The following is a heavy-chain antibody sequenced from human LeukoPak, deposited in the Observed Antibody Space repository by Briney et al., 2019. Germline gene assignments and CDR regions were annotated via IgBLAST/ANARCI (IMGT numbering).Heavy chain of an antibody. CDR3: VLLLGGELPPWMMDV. J-gene: IGHJ6*02. CDR2: IWYDGSNK. CDR1: GFTFSSYG. D-gene: IGHD1-26*01. Sequence: AGGSLRLSCAASGFTFSSYGMHWVRQAPGKGLEWVAVIWYDGSNKYYADSVKGRFTISRDNSKNTLYLQMNSLRAEDTAVYYCVLLLGGELPPWMMDVWGQGTTVTVSS. V-gene: IGHV3-33*01.